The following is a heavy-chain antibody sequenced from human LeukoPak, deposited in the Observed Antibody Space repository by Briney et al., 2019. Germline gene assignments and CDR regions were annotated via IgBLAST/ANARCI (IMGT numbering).Heavy chain of an antibody. D-gene: IGHD2-2*01. CDR3: ASNTIGYFDY. V-gene: IGHV4-34*01. Sequence: SETLSLTCAVYGGSFSGYYWSWIRQPPGKGLEWIGEINHSGSTNYNPSLKSRVTISVDTSKNQFSLKLSSVTAADTAVYYCASNTIGYFDYWGQGTLVTVSS. CDR2: INHSGST. J-gene: IGHJ4*02. CDR1: GGSFSGYY.